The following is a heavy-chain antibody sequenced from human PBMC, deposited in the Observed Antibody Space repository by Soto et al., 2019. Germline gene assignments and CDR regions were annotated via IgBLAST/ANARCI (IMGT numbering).Heavy chain of an antibody. CDR3: AKDSLYDFFYGMDV. J-gene: IGHJ6*02. Sequence: EVQLLESGGGLVQPGGSLRLSCAASGFTFSSYAMSWFRQAPGKGLEWVSAISGSGGSTYYADSVKGRFTISRDNSKNTLYLQMNSLRAEDTAVYYCAKDSLYDFFYGMDVWGQGTTVTVSS. CDR1: GFTFSSYA. CDR2: ISGSGGST. D-gene: IGHD3-3*01. V-gene: IGHV3-23*01.